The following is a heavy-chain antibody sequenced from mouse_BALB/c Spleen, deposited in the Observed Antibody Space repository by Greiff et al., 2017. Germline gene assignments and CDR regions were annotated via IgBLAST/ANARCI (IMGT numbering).Heavy chain of an antibody. CDR3: ARGGPWFAY. J-gene: IGHJ3*01. V-gene: IGHV5-6-5*01. CDR2: ISSGGST. CDR1: GFTFSSYA. Sequence: EVQGVESGGGLVKPGGSLKLSCAASGFTFSSYAMSWVRQTPEKRLEWVASISSGGSTYYPDSVKGRFTISRDNARNILYLQMSSLRSEDTAMYYCARGGPWFAYWGQGTLVTVSA.